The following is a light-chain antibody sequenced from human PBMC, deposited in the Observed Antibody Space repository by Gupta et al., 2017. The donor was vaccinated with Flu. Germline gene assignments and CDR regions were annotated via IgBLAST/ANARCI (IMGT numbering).Light chain of an antibody. CDR1: QSLLYSSSNKNY. V-gene: IGKV4-1*01. CDR2: WAS. J-gene: IGKJ1*01. Sequence: IVIPQSPDSLSVSLGERAIINCRSSQSLLYSSSNKNYLAWYQQKAGQPPKLLIYWASTRESGVPDRFSGSGSGTDFTLSISSLQAEDVAVYYCKQYYSSPRSFGQGTKVEVK. CDR3: KQYYSSPRS.